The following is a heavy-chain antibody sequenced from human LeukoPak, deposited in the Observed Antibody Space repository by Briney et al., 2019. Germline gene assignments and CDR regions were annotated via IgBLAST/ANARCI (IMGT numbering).Heavy chain of an antibody. V-gene: IGHV3-13*01. CDR2: IGTAGDT. J-gene: IGHJ6*02. CDR1: GFTFSSYD. D-gene: IGHD3-10*01. CDR3: ARAYARWFGDLYYGMDV. Sequence: GGSLRLSCAASGFTFSSYDMHWVRQATGKGLEWVSAIGTAGDTYYPGSVKGRFTISRENAKNSLYLQMNSLRAGDTAVYYCARAYARWFGDLYYGMDVWGQGTTVTVSS.